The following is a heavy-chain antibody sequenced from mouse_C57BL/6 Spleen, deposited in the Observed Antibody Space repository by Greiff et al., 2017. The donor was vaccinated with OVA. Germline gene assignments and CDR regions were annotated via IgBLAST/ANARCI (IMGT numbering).Heavy chain of an antibody. D-gene: IGHD3-2*02. CDR1: GFNIKDYY. J-gene: IGHJ3*01. CDR3: ARGAQATFWFAY. Sequence: VQLKESGAELVKPGASVKLSCTASGFNIKDYYMHWVKQRTEQGLEWIGRIDPEDGETKYAPKFQGKATITAETSSNTAYLQLSSLTSEDTAVYYCARGAQATFWFAYWGQGTLVTVSA. V-gene: IGHV14-2*01. CDR2: IDPEDGET.